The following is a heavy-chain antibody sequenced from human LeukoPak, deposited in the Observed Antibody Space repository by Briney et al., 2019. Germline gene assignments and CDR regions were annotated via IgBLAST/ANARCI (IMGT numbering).Heavy chain of an antibody. D-gene: IGHD2-15*01. Sequence: SQPLLLTCAISGDSVSTNTGAWNWIRQSPSRGLEWLGRTYYRSQWHNEYAVSVKSRINVTPGTSKNQVSLQLNSVTLEDTAVYYCARGGSFAFDIWGQGTMVTVSA. V-gene: IGHV6-1*01. CDR3: ARGGSFAFDI. CDR1: GDSVSTNTGA. CDR2: TYYRSQWHN. J-gene: IGHJ3*02.